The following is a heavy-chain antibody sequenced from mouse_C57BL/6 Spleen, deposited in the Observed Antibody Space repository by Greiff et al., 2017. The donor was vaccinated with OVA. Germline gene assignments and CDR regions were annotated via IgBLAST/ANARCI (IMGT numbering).Heavy chain of an antibody. V-gene: IGHV5-15*01. CDR1: GFTFSDYG. CDR3: ARRGTGKDAMDY. J-gene: IGHJ4*01. D-gene: IGHD4-1*01. CDR2: ISNLAYSI. Sequence: EVMLVESGGGLVQPGGSLKLSCAASGFTFSDYGMAWVRQAPRKGPEWVAFISNLAYSIYYADTVTGRFTIARENAKNTLYLEMSSLRSEDTAMDYCARRGTGKDAMDYWGQGTSVTVSS.